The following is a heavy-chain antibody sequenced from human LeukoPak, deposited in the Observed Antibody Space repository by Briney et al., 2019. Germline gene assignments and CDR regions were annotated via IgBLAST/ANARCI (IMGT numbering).Heavy chain of an antibody. Sequence: GGSLRLSCAASGFTFSSYWMSWVRQAPGKGLEWVANIEQNGNEKYHVDSLKGRFTISGDNAKNSLYLQMNSLRAEDTAVYYCARYYGSGSPYREYYFDYWGQGTLVTVSS. CDR2: IEQNGNEK. D-gene: IGHD3-10*01. J-gene: IGHJ4*02. CDR3: ARYYGSGSPYREYYFDY. V-gene: IGHV3-7*01. CDR1: GFTFSSYW.